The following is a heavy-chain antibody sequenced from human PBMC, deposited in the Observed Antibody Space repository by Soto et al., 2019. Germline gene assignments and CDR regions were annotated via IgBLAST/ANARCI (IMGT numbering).Heavy chain of an antibody. Sequence: QVQLQESGPGLVKPSQTLSLTCSVSGGSISSGYYYWRWIRQPPGKGLVWFGDVYYSGNTYYNPSLKSHIIISIDTSKNPFSLNVGSVTAADTAVYYCASSSLYGMDVRGQGTTVTVSS. CDR2: VYYSGNT. J-gene: IGHJ6*02. CDR3: ASSSLYGMDV. CDR1: GGSISSGYYY. V-gene: IGHV4-30-4*01.